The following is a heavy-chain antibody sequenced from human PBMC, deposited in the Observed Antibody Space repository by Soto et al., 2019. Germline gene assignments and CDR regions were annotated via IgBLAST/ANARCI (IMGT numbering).Heavy chain of an antibody. CDR1: GFTFSAYW. V-gene: IGHV3-7*05. CDR3: ASPIRGSPEDV. Sequence: EVQLVESGGGLVQPGGSLRLSCEASGFTFSAYWMGWVRQAPGTGLQWVATIKTDGSEKYYVDSVAGRFTISRDNDKNSLYLQLNPLRAEDTGVYYCASPIRGSPEDVWGQGTTVTVSS. J-gene: IGHJ6*02. CDR2: IKTDGSEK. D-gene: IGHD1-20*01.